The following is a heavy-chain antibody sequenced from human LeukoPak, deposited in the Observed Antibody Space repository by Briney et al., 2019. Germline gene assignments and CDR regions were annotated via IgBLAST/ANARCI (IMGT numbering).Heavy chain of an antibody. CDR1: GFTFSSYW. CDR2: INSDGRST. Sequence: LTGGSLRLSCAASGFTFSSYWMHWVRQAPGKGLVGVSRINSDGRSTNYADSVKGRFTISRDNAKNTLYLQMNSLRAEDTAVYYCARGSFIAAAANNWFDPWGQGTLVTVSS. V-gene: IGHV3-74*01. J-gene: IGHJ5*02. CDR3: ARGSFIAAAANNWFDP. D-gene: IGHD6-13*01.